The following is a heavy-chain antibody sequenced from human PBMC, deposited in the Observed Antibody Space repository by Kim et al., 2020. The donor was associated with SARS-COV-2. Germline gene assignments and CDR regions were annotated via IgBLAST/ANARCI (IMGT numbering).Heavy chain of an antibody. CDR2: ISGSGGST. CDR3: ATYDDGLRNTHSYDFWYPVYYYYGIDV. J-gene: IGHJ6*02. D-gene: IGHD3-3*01. CDR1: GFTFSSYA. Sequence: GGSLRLSCAASGFTFSSYAMSWVRQAPGKGLEWVSAISGSGGSTYYADSVKGRFTISRDNSKNTLYLQMNSLRAEDTAVYYCATYDDGLRNTHSYDFWYPVYYYYGIDVWGQWTTVTVSS. V-gene: IGHV3-23*01.